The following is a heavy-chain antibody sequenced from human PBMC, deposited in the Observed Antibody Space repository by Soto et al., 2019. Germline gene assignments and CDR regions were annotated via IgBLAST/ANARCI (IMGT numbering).Heavy chain of an antibody. CDR2: IYYSGST. V-gene: IGHV4-30-4*01. D-gene: IGHD6-13*01. Sequence: SETLSLTCTVSGGSISSGDYYWSWIRQPPGKGLEWIGYIYYSGSTYYNPSLKSRVTISVDTSKNQFSLKLSSVTAADTAVYYCARVRSQLGYYYYGMDVWGQGTTVTVSS. J-gene: IGHJ6*02. CDR3: ARVRSQLGYYYYGMDV. CDR1: GGSISSGDYY.